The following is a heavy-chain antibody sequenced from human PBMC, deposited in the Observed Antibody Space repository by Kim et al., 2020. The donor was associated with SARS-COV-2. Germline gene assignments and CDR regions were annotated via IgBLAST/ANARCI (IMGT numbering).Heavy chain of an antibody. D-gene: IGHD3-3*01. Sequence: GGSLRLSCSASGFTLSFNGVHWVRQAPGKGLEWVAVISNDGSDKHYGDSVRGRFTISRDNSRNTVHLQMNSLSAEDTAVYYCVKEHHHDDGNYYHPFDLWGQGTLVTVSS. V-gene: IGHV3-30*18. CDR1: GFTLSFNG. CDR2: ISNDGSDK. J-gene: IGHJ4*02. CDR3: VKEHHHDDGNYYHPFDL.